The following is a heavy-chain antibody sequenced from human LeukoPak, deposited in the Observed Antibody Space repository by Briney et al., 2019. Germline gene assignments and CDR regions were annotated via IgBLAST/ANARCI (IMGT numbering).Heavy chain of an antibody. CDR1: GFTFSSYA. CDR2: ISGSGGST. CDR3: AKDRDDIVVVPAATLFDY. V-gene: IGHV3-23*01. D-gene: IGHD2-2*01. J-gene: IGHJ4*02. Sequence: PGGSLRLSCAASGFTFSSYAMSWVRQAPGKGLEWVSAISGSGGSTYYADSVKGRFTISRDNSKNTLYLQMNSLRAEDTAVYYCAKDRDDIVVVPAATLFDYWGQGTLVTVSS.